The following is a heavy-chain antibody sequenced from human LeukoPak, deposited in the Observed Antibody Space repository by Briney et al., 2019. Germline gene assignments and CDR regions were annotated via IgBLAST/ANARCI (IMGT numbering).Heavy chain of an antibody. J-gene: IGHJ3*02. CDR1: GYTFTGYY. V-gene: IGHV1-18*04. Sequence: GASVKVSCKASGYTFTGYYMHWVRQAPGQGLEWMGWISTDSGKTNYARGLQGRFTMTTDTSTRTAYMELSSLRSDDTAVYFCARDKDHAFDIWGQRTMVTVPS. CDR2: ISTDSGKT. CDR3: ARDKDHAFDI.